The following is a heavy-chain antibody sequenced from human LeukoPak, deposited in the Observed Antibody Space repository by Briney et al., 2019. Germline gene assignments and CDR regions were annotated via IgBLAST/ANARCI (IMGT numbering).Heavy chain of an antibody. J-gene: IGHJ6*02. CDR2: IKQDGSEK. V-gene: IGHV3-7*01. Sequence: GGPLRLSCAASGFTFSSYWMSWVRQAPGKGLEWVANIKQDGSEKYFVDSVKGRFTISRDNAKNSLYLQMNSLRAEDTAVYYCARDRYCSSTSCPREYYYYYGMDVWGQGTTITVSS. CDR3: ARDRYCSSTSCPREYYYYYGMDV. D-gene: IGHD2-2*01. CDR1: GFTFSSYW.